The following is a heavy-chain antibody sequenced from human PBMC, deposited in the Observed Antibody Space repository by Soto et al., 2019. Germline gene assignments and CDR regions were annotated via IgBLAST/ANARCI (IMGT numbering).Heavy chain of an antibody. CDR2: ISYDGSNK. V-gene: IGHV3-30-3*01. CDR1: GFTFSSYA. D-gene: IGHD3-22*01. CDR3: ARDLNYYDSSGLAGLEY. Sequence: GGSLRLSCAASGFTFSSYAMHWVRQAPGKGLEWVAVISYDGSNKYYADSVKGRFTISRDNSKNTLYLQMNSLRAEDTAVYYCARDLNYYDSSGLAGLEYWGQGTLVTVSS. J-gene: IGHJ4*02.